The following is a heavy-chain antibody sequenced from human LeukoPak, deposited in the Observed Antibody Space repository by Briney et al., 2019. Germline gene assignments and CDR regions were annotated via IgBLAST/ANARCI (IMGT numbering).Heavy chain of an antibody. V-gene: IGHV4-34*01. CDR3: ARGSSSVFDY. CDR2: INHSGST. J-gene: IGHJ4*02. D-gene: IGHD6-13*01. CDR1: GGSFSGYY. Sequence: SETLSLTCAVYGGSFSGYYWSWIRQPPGKGLEWIGEINHSGSTNYNPSLKSRVTISVDTSKNQFSLKLSSVTAADTAVYYCARGSSSVFDYWGQGTLVTVSS.